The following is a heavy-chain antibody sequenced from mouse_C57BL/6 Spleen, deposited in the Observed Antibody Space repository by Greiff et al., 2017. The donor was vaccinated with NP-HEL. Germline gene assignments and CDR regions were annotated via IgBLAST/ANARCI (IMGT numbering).Heavy chain of an antibody. CDR2: IYPGDGDT. V-gene: IGHV1-82*01. D-gene: IGHD6-1*01. CDR1: GYAFSSSW. Sequence: VQRVESGPELVKPGASVKISCKASGYAFSSSWMNWVKRRPGKGLDWIGRIYPGDGDTNYNGKFKGKATLTADKSSSTAYMQLSSLTSEDSAVYFCARGGGATPYFDYWGQGTTLTVSS. J-gene: IGHJ2*01. CDR3: ARGGGATPYFDY.